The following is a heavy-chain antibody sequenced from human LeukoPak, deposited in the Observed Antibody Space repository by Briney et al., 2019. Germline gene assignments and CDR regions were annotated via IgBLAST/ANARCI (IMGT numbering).Heavy chain of an antibody. CDR2: IIPILGTA. CDR1: GGTFSSYA. J-gene: IGHJ6*03. V-gene: IGHV1-69*05. Sequence: SVKVSCKASGGTFSSYAISWVRQAPGQGLEWMGGIIPILGTADYAQKFQGRVPITTDESTSTAYMELSSLRSEDTAVYYCARGAYYYCYYMDVWGKGTTVTVSS. CDR3: ARGAYYYCYYMDV.